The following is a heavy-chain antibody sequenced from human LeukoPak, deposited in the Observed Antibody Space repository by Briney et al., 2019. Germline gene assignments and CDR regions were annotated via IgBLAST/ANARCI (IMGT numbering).Heavy chain of an antibody. D-gene: IGHD2-15*01. Sequence: SQTLSLTCTVSGGSINSDDYYWTWIRQPPGKGLEWIASIYYSGSTYYSPSLRSRITISMDTSKNQFSLRLSSVTAADTAVYYCARARGYGSRGSCYEFDYWGQGTLVTVSS. CDR1: GGSINSDDYY. J-gene: IGHJ4*02. CDR2: IYYSGST. V-gene: IGHV4-30-4*01. CDR3: ARARGYGSRGSCYEFDY.